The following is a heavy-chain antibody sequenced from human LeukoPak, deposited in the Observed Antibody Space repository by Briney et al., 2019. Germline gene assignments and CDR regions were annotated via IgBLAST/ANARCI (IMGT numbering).Heavy chain of an antibody. V-gene: IGHV3-15*01. D-gene: IGHD1-26*01. Sequence: GGSLRLSCAASGFTFSDAWMSWVRQAPGKGLEWVGRIKSKTDGGTTDYAAPVKGRFTISRDDSKNTLYLQMNSLKTEDTAVYYCTTESAGATSPVDAFDIWGQGTMVTVSS. CDR2: IKSKTDGGTT. CDR3: TTESAGATSPVDAFDI. J-gene: IGHJ3*02. CDR1: GFTFSDAW.